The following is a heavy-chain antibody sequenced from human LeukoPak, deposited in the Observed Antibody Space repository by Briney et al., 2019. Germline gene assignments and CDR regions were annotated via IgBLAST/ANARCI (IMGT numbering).Heavy chain of an antibody. J-gene: IGHJ4*02. CDR1: GFTFGDHS. V-gene: IGHV3-72*01. Sequence: GGSLRLSCAASGFTFGDHSMDWVRQAPGKGLEWIGRTRNKANSYTTEYAASVKGRFTISRDDSKNSLYLQMNSLRAEDTAVYYCARSASGYYNFDYWGQGTLVTVSS. D-gene: IGHD5-12*01. CDR3: ARSASGYYNFDY. CDR2: TRNKANSYTT.